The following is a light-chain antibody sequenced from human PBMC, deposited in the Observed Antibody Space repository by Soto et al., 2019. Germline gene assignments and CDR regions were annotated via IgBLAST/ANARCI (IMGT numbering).Light chain of an antibody. J-gene: IGLJ2*01. CDR1: SSDVGSYNL. Sequence: QSVLTQPASVSGSPGQSITISCTGTSSDVGSYNLVSWYQQHPGKAPKLMIYEVSKRPSGVSNRFSGSKSGNTASLTISGLQAEDEADYYCCSYAGSSTHVVFGGGTKPTVL. CDR3: CSYAGSSTHVV. CDR2: EVS. V-gene: IGLV2-23*02.